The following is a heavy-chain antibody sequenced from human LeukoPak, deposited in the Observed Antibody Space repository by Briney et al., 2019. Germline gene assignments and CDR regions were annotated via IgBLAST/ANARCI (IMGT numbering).Heavy chain of an antibody. D-gene: IGHD6-19*01. J-gene: IGHJ6*03. V-gene: IGHV1-69*05. CDR2: IIPIFGTA. CDR3: ARGSGIAVAGTEDYYMDV. Sequence: SVKVSCKASGGTFSSYAISWVRQAPGQGLEWMGGIIPIFGTANYAQKFQGRVTITTDESTSTAYMELSSLRSEDTAVYYCARGSGIAVAGTEDYYMDVWGKGTMVTVSS. CDR1: GGTFSSYA.